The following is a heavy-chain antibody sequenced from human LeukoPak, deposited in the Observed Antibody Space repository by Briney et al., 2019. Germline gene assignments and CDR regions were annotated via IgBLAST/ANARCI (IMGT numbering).Heavy chain of an antibody. V-gene: IGHV3-9*01. CDR1: GFIFNNYA. J-gene: IGHJ4*02. CDR3: AKDNRRHYTSGPNPDSLH. Sequence: GGSLRLSCAGSGFIFNNYAMHWVRQPPGKGLEWVSGVSWNSGSIDYADSVKGRFTISRDNAKNSLYLQMNSLRVEDTAFYYCAKDNRRHYTSGPNPDSLHWGQGALVTVSS. CDR2: VSWNSGSI. D-gene: IGHD6-19*01.